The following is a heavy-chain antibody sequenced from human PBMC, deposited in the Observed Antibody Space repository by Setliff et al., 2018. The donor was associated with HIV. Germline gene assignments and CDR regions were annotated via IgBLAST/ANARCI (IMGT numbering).Heavy chain of an antibody. D-gene: IGHD3-10*01. J-gene: IGHJ5*02. CDR2: LIPVFGTA. CDR3: ARDRRXXXIKNWXXS. V-gene: IGHV1-69*13. CDR1: GGSLSTHF. Sequence: SVKVSCKASGGSLSTHFISWVRQAPGHGLEWLGGLIPVFGTANYAQKFQDXXXXTADHSTSTPXMELSGLTAEDTAVYYCARDRRXXXIKNWXXSWGQGT.